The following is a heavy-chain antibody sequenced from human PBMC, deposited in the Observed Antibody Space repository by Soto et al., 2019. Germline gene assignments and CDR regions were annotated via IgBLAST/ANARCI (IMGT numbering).Heavy chain of an antibody. D-gene: IGHD1-26*01. Sequence: SWGSLRLSCAASGFIFSSYTMHWVRQAPGKGLEWVGVITYDGSNQYYADSVKGRFTISRDNSRNMLFLQMNSLRPDDTAVYYCARAPSGSYPEFDYWGQGTLVTVSS. V-gene: IGHV3-30-3*01. CDR2: ITYDGSNQ. CDR3: ARAPSGSYPEFDY. CDR1: GFIFSSYT. J-gene: IGHJ4*02.